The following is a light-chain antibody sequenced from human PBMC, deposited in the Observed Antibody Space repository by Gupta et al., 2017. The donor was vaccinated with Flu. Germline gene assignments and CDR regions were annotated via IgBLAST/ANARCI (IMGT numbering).Light chain of an antibody. Sequence: DNKMTQSPSTLSASVGDRVTITCRASQSISSWFAWYQQKPGKAPKILIQKASKLESGVPSRFIGSGSGREFTLTISSLQPDDFAAYYCQQYSNSPLTFGGGTKVEIE. CDR3: QQYSNSPLT. CDR2: KAS. J-gene: IGKJ4*01. V-gene: IGKV1-5*03. CDR1: QSISSW.